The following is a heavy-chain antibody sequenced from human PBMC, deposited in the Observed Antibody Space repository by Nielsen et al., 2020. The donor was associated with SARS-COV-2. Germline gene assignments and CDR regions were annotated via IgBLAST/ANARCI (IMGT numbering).Heavy chain of an antibody. CDR3: ASPVAAGPSFYYYGMDV. CDR1: GFTFSSYE. Sequence: GESLKISCAASGFTFSSYEMNWVRQAPGKGLEWVSYISSSGSTIYYADSVKGRFTISRDNAKNSLYLQMNSLRAEDTAVYYCASPVAAGPSFYYYGMDVWGQGTTVTVSS. J-gene: IGHJ6*02. V-gene: IGHV3-48*03. D-gene: IGHD6-13*01. CDR2: ISSSGSTI.